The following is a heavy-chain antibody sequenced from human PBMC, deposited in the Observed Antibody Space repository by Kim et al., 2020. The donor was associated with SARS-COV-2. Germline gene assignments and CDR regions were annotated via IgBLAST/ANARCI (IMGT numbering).Heavy chain of an antibody. CDR3: AGVGGHSSFDY. CDR1: GGSLSSTYY. Sequence: SETLSLTRNVSGGSLSSTYYWAWIRQPPGEGLEWIGSMYYTGSTYYNPSLKSRVTISADTSNNQFFLNLTSVTAADTAVYFCAGVGGHSSFDYWGQGSLV. V-gene: IGHV4-39*07. CDR2: MYYTGST. D-gene: IGHD3-16*01. J-gene: IGHJ4*02.